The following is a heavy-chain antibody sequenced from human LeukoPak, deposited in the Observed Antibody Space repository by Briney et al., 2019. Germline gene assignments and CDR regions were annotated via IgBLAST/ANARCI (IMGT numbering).Heavy chain of an antibody. CDR2: INPSGGST. D-gene: IGHD2-2*01. J-gene: IGHJ4*02. CDR1: GYTLTSNY. V-gene: IGHV1-46*01. CDR3: AAVARGYQLPLD. Sequence: ASVKVSCKASGYTLTSNYMHWVRQAPGQGLEWMGVINPSGGSTSYAQKFQGRVTMTRDTSTSTVYMELSSLRSEDTAVYYCAAVARGYQLPLDWGQGTLVTVSS.